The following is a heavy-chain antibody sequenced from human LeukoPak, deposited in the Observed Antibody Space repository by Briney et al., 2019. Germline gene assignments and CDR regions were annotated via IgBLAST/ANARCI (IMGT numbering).Heavy chain of an antibody. V-gene: IGHV4-34*01. J-gene: IGHJ4*02. CDR3: ASLPAAGYYFDY. CDR2: INHSGST. D-gene: IGHD6-13*01. CDR1: GGSFSGYY. Sequence: SETLSLTCAVYGGSFSGYYWSWIRQPPGKGLEWIGEINHSGSTNYNPSLKSRVTISVDTSKNQFSLKLSSVTAADTAVYYRASLPAAGYYFDYWGQGTLVTVSS.